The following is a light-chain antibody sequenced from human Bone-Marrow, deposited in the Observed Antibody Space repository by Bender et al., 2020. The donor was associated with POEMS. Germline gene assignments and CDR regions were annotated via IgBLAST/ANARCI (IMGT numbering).Light chain of an antibody. CDR3: SSFTSSSTRV. V-gene: IGLV2-14*01. CDR2: DVS. CDR1: SSDVGGYNY. J-gene: IGLJ1*01. Sequence: QSALTQPASVSGSAGQSITISCTGTSSDVGGYNYVSWYQQYPGEAPKLMIDDVSNRPSGVSNRFSGSKSGNTASLTISGLQPEDEADYYCSSFTSSSTRVFGTGTKVTVL.